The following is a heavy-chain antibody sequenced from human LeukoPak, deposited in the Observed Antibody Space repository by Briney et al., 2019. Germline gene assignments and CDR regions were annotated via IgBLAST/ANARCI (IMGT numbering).Heavy chain of an antibody. D-gene: IGHD1-1*01. CDR1: GFTFSNYS. CDR2: IKQEGSEK. CDR3: AKSGPPYGFDI. Sequence: PRRSLRLSCAASGFTFSNYSTNWVRPPPGRGREGVANIKQEGSEKYYVGSVKGRFTISRDNAKNSLFLQMNSLRGDDSAVYYCAKSGPPYGFDIWGEGTMVTVSS. J-gene: IGHJ3*02. V-gene: IGHV3-7*02.